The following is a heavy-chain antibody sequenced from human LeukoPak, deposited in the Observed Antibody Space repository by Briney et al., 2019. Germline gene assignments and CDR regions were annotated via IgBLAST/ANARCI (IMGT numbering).Heavy chain of an antibody. D-gene: IGHD5-12*01. J-gene: IGHJ4*02. Sequence: GGSLRLSCAASGFTFSSYAMHWVRQAPGKGLEWVAVISYDGSNKYYADSVKGRFTISRDNSKNTLYLQMSSLRTEDTAVYYCASQYSGYIYGDYWGQGTLVTVSS. CDR1: GFTFSSYA. CDR3: ASQYSGYIYGDY. V-gene: IGHV3-30-3*01. CDR2: ISYDGSNK.